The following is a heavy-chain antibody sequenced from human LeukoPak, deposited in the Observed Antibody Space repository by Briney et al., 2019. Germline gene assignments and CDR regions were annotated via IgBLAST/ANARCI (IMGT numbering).Heavy chain of an antibody. CDR3: ARVLLGGYFYDSSGSD. D-gene: IGHD3-22*01. V-gene: IGHV4-38-2*02. CDR2: IYHSGST. J-gene: IGHJ4*02. CDR1: GYSISSGYY. Sequence: SETLSLTCTVSGYSISSGYYWGWIRQPPGKGLEWIGSIYHSGSTYYNPSLKSRVTISVDTSKNQFSLKLSSVTAADTAVYYCARVLLGGYFYDSSGSDWGPGTLVTVSS.